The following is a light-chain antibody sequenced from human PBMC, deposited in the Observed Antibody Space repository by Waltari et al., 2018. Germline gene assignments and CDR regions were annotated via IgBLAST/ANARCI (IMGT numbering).Light chain of an antibody. Sequence: EIVLTQSPGTLSLSPGEGATLPCRTSQPIRTTYLAWYQQNPGQAPTLLIYGASSRATGVPERFTGSGSGTDFSLTISSLEPEDFATYYCQQYDISPLTFGGGTKVEIK. CDR1: QPIRTTY. V-gene: IGKV3-20*01. CDR3: QQYDISPLT. J-gene: IGKJ4*01. CDR2: GAS.